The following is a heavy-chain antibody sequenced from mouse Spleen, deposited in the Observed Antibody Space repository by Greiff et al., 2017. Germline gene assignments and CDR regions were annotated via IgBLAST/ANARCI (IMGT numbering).Heavy chain of an antibody. CDR3: TRVGRGDYFDY. Sequence: VHLVESGAELVRPGASVTLSCKASGYTFTDYEMHWVKQTPVHGLEWIGAIDPETGGTAYNQKFKGKAILTADKSSSTAYMELRSLTSEDSAVYYCTRVGRGDYFDYWGQGTTLTVSS. CDR2: IDPETGGT. CDR1: GYTFTDYE. V-gene: IGHV1-15*01. J-gene: IGHJ2*01. D-gene: IGHD4-1*01.